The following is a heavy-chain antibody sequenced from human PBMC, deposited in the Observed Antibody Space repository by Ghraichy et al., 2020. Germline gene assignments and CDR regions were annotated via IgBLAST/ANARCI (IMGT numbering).Heavy chain of an antibody. CDR3: ARRDDTRAFDI. J-gene: IGHJ3*02. CDR2: INSDGSST. D-gene: IGHD3-22*01. Sequence: GGSLRLSCAASGFTFSSYWMHWVRQAPGKGLVWVSRINSDGSSTSYADSVKGRFTISRDNAKNTLYLQMNSLRAEDTAVYYCARRDDTRAFDIWGQGTMVTVSS. V-gene: IGHV3-74*01. CDR1: GFTFSSYW.